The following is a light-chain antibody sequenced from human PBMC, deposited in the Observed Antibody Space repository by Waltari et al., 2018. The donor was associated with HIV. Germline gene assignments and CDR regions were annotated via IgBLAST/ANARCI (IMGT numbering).Light chain of an antibody. J-gene: IGLJ3*02. CDR2: AVS. CDR1: SSDVGGYNY. Sequence: QSALTQPASVSGSPGQSITISCTGTSSDVGGYNYVSWYQQHPGKAPKLMLYAVSNRPSGVSNRFSGSTSGNTASLTISGLRAEDEADYYCSSYTSSSTGVFGGGTKLTVL. CDR3: SSYTSSSTGV. V-gene: IGLV2-14*01.